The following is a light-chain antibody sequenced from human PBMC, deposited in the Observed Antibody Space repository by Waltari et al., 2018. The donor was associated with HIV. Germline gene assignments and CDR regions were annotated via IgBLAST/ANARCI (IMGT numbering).Light chain of an antibody. CDR2: RNN. J-gene: IGLJ2*01. CDR1: SSNIGSHY. Sequence: QSVLTQSHSASGTPGQRVTISCSGSSSNIGSHYVYWYQQLPGTAPKLLLYRNNQRPSGVPDRFSGSKSGTSASLAISGLRSEDEAHYYCATWTDSLSGVVFGGGTKLRVL. V-gene: IGLV1-47*01. CDR3: ATWTDSLSGVV.